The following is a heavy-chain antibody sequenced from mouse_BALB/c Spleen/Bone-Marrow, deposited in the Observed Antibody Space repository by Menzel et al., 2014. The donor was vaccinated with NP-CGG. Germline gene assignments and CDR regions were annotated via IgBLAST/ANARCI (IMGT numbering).Heavy chain of an antibody. CDR3: ARGDPFDY. CDR2: IYPGDGDT. V-gene: IGHV1-87*01. Sequence: VMLVESGAELARPGASVKLSCKASGYTFTSYWMQWVKQRPGQGLEWIGAIYPGDGDTSYTQKFKGKATLTADKSSSTGYMQLSSLASEDSAGYYCARGDPFDYWGQGTTLTVSS. CDR1: GYTFTSYW. J-gene: IGHJ2*01.